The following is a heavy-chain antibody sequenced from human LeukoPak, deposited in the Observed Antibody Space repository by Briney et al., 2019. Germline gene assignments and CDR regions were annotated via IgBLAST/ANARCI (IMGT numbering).Heavy chain of an antibody. CDR2: INPNSGGT. J-gene: IGHJ4*02. CDR1: GYTFTGYY. Sequence: ASVKVSCKASGYTFTGYYMHWVRQAPGQGLEWMGWINPNSGGTNYAQKFQGRVTMTRDTSFSTAYMELSRLRSDDTAVYYCARGSIAVAGTFDYWGQGTLVTVSS. CDR3: ARGSIAVAGTFDY. V-gene: IGHV1-2*02. D-gene: IGHD6-19*01.